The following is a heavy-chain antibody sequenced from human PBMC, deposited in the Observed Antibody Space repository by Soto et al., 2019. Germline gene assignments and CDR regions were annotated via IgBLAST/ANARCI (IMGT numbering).Heavy chain of an antibody. CDR3: ARDSNNRPQGMDV. D-gene: IGHD1-1*01. CDR1: GFTFSSYS. CDR2: ISSSGDYI. V-gene: IGHV3-21*01. Sequence: EVQLVESGGGLVKPGGSLRLSCAASGFTFSSYSINWVRQAPGKGLEWVSSISSSGDYIYYADSVKGRFTISRDSANHSLFRQKNSMIAEDTGVYFCARDSNNRPQGMDVWGQGTTGTVSS. J-gene: IGHJ6*02.